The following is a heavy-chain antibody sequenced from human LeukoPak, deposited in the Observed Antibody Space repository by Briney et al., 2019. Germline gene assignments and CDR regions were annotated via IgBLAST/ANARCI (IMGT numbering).Heavy chain of an antibody. CDR1: GGSISSYY. CDR2: IYYSGRT. Sequence: SETLSLTCTVSGGSISSYYWSWIRQPPGKGLEWIGSIYYSGRTYYNPSLKSRVTISVDTSKNQFSLKLSSVTAADTAVYYCASGFITMVRGVDYWGQGTLVTVSS. CDR3: ASGFITMVRGVDY. J-gene: IGHJ4*02. V-gene: IGHV4-59*08. D-gene: IGHD3-10*01.